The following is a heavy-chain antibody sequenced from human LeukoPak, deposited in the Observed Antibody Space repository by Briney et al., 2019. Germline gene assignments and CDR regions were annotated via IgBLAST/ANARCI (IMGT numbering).Heavy chain of an antibody. Sequence: SETMSLTCTVSGGSISSSSYYWCWIRQPPGKGLEWIGSIYYSGSTYYNPSLKSRVTISVDTSKNQFSLKLSSVTAADMAVYYSASLISGSYFDYWAQGPLVTVSS. J-gene: IGHJ4*02. CDR2: IYYSGST. CDR3: ASLISGSYFDY. V-gene: IGHV4-39*01. D-gene: IGHD1-26*01. CDR1: GGSISSSSYY.